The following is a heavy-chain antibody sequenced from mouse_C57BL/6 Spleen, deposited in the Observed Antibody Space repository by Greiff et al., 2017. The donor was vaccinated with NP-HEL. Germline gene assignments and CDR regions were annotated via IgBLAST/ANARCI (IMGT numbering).Heavy chain of an antibody. J-gene: IGHJ3*01. D-gene: IGHD4-1*01. CDR3: ARENRTGTGWFAY. Sequence: VQLQRSGPELVKPGASVKISCKASGYAFSSSWMNWVKQRPGKGLEWIGRIYPGDGDTNYNGKFKGKATLTADKSSSTAYMQLSSLTSEDSAVYFCARENRTGTGWFAYWGQGTLVTVSA. V-gene: IGHV1-82*01. CDR2: IYPGDGDT. CDR1: GYAFSSSW.